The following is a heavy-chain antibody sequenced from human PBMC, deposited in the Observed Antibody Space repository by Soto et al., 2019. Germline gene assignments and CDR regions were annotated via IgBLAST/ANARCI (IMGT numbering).Heavy chain of an antibody. CDR3: AKGPHSXXWHYFDY. V-gene: IGHV3-23*01. D-gene: IGHD6-13*01. Sequence: PGESLKISCAASGFTFSSYAMSWVRQAPGKGLEWVSTVSGSGGNTYYADSVKGRFTISRDNSENTLYLQMISLRAEDMAIYHCAKGPHSXXWHYFDYWGQGTLVTVSS. CDR1: GFTFSSYA. J-gene: IGHJ4*02. CDR2: VSGSGGNT.